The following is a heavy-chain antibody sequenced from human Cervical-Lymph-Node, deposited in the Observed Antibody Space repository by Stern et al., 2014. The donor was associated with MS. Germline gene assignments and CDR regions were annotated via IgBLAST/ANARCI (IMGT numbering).Heavy chain of an antibody. V-gene: IGHV2-5*02. Sequence: QVTLKESGPTLVKPTQTLTLTCTFSGFSLSTSGVGVGWIRQPPGKALEWLGLFYWDGDKRYSPSLKSRLTITKDTSKNQVVLTMTNMDPVDTATYYCAHVTTVTQYFQHWGQGTLVTVSS. D-gene: IGHD4-17*01. CDR3: AHVTTVTQYFQH. CDR1: GFSLSTSGVG. CDR2: FYWDGDK. J-gene: IGHJ1*01.